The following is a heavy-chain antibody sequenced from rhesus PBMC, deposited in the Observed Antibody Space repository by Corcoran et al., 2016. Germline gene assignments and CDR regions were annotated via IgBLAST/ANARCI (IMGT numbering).Heavy chain of an antibody. V-gene: IGHV3S5*01. CDR1: GFTFSSDG. CDR3: AKNEYSNYVWFDS. J-gene: IGHJ6*01. Sequence: EVQLVETGGGLVQPGGSLKLSCAASGFTFSSDGMSWVRQAPGKGLEWVSAFNSGGGTTYYADSVKGRFTISRDNSKNTLSLQMNSLRAEDTAVYYCAKNEYSNYVWFDSWGQGVAVTVSS. CDR2: FNSGGGTT. D-gene: IGHD4-23*01.